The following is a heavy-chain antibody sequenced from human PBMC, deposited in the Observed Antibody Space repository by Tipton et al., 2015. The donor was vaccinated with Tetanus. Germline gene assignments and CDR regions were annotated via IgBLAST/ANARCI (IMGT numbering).Heavy chain of an antibody. CDR1: GGAFNTYV. CDR3: ARGHSSSWFHVWFDP. D-gene: IGHD6-13*01. CDR2: IVTILGAA. J-gene: IGHJ5*02. V-gene: IGHV1-69*01. Sequence: QVQLVQSGAEVKTPGSSVKVSCKASGGAFNTYVINWVRQAPGEGLEWMGGIVTILGAANYAQKFQGRVTITADDSASTLYMDLSSLTSEDTAIYYCARGHSSSWFHVWFDPWGQGTLATVSS.